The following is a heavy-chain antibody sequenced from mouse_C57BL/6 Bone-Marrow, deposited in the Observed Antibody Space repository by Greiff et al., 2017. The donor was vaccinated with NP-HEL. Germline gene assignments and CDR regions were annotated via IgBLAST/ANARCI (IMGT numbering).Heavy chain of an antibody. Sequence: EVKLVESGGGLVKPGGSLKLSCAASGFTFSSYAMSWVRQTPEKRLEWVATISDGGSYTSYPDNVKGRFTISRDNAKNNLYLQMSHLKSEDTAMYYCARELGLFDYWGQGTTLTVSS. D-gene: IGHD4-1*01. CDR1: GFTFSSYA. CDR3: ARELGLFDY. V-gene: IGHV5-4*01. CDR2: ISDGGSYT. J-gene: IGHJ2*01.